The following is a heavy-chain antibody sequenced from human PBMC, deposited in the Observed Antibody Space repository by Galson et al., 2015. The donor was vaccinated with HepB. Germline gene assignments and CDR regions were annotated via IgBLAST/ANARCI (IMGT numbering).Heavy chain of an antibody. V-gene: IGHV3-30-3*01. J-gene: IGHJ4*02. Sequence: SLRLSCAASGFTFSNHAMHWVRQAPGKGLEWVAVISYEGTNKYYSDSVKGRFTISRDNSDNTLYLQMNSLRSEDTAVYYCARDRGYRSSTTCLKNHFDYWGQGNMVTVS. CDR3: ARDRGYRSSTTCLKNHFDY. CDR2: ISYEGTNK. D-gene: IGHD2-2*01. CDR1: GFTFSNHA.